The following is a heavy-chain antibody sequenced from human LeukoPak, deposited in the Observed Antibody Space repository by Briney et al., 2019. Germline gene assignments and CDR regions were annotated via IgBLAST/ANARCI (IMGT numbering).Heavy chain of an antibody. CDR3: ARISPLLWFGEYYFDY. CDR2: INPNSGGT. V-gene: IGHV1-2*02. CDR1: GYTFTGYY. Sequence: ASVKVSCKASGYTFTGYYMHWVRQAPGQGLEWMGWINPNSGGTNYAQKFQGRVTMTRDTSISTAYMELSRLRSDDTAVYYCARISPLLWFGEYYFDYWGRGTLVTVSS. J-gene: IGHJ4*02. D-gene: IGHD3-10*01.